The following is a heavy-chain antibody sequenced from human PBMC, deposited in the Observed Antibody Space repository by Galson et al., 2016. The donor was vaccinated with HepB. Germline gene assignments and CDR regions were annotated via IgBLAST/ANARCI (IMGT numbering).Heavy chain of an antibody. Sequence: SLRLSCAASGFTFSSYGIHWVRQAPGKGLEWVAVISYDGNNMYYADSVKGRFTISRDNSKNTLYLQMSSLRAEDTAVYYCAKKAHILTGPDAFDIWGQGTMVTVSS. J-gene: IGHJ3*02. CDR2: ISYDGNNM. CDR3: AKKAHILTGPDAFDI. V-gene: IGHV3-30*18. D-gene: IGHD3-9*01. CDR1: GFTFSSYG.